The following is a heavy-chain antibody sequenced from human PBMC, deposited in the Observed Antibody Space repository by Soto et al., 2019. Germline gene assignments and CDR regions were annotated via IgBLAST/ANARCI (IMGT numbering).Heavy chain of an antibody. V-gene: IGHV3-7*03. CDR1: GFSFSNSW. D-gene: IGHD2-21*02. J-gene: IGHJ6*02. Sequence: EVQLVESGGGLVQPGGSLRLSCAASGFSFSNSWMTWVRQAPGKGLEWVANIKEDGSEKYYVDSLKGRFTISRDNAKNSLYPHMTGLRADDTAVYFWAREARPDVLRALLIRQRAKSWGGDPSRGIGNYSYGLDIWGQGTTGTVSS. CDR3: AREARPDVLRALLIRQRAKSWGGDPSRGIGNYSYGLDI. CDR2: IKEDGSEK.